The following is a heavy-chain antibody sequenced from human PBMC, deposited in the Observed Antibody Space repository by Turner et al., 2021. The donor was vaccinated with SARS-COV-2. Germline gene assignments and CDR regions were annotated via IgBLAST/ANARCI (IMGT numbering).Heavy chain of an antibody. D-gene: IGHD2-15*01. CDR2: FFFSRST. V-gene: IGHV4-30-4*08. Sequence: QVQLQESGPGLVKPSETLSLTCTVSGGSISSYDYYWSWLPPPPGKGLVWFGYFFFSRSTYYNPYLKSRVTISIDTSKNQFSLKLGSVTAADTAVYYCARVSGYCSGGSCAPFDYWGQGTLLTVSS. CDR3: ARVSGYCSGGSCAPFDY. J-gene: IGHJ4*02. CDR1: GGSISSYDYY.